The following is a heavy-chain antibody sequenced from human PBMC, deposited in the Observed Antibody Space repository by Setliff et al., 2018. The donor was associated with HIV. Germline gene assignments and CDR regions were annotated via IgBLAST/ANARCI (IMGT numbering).Heavy chain of an antibody. D-gene: IGHD3-22*01. CDR2: FIPIFRTT. J-gene: IGHJ2*01. CDR1: GGTFSTYA. CDR3: VRDDHYYDMGSLYSDWYFHL. Sequence: SVKVSCKASGGTFSTYAISWVRQAPGQGLEWMGGFIPIFRTTNYAQKFQGRVMITADESTHTAEMELSSLTSEDTAVYYCVRDDHYYDMGSLYSDWYFHLWGRGTLVTVSS. V-gene: IGHV1-69*13.